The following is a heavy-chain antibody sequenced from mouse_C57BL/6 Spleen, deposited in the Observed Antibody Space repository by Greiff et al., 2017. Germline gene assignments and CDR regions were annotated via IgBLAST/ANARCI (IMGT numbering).Heavy chain of an antibody. CDR2: IRLKSDNYAT. Sequence: DVKLVESGGGLVQPGGSMKLSCVASGFTLSNYWMNWVRQSPEKGLEWVAQIRLKSDNYATHYAESVKGRFTIARADSKSRVYLQMNNLRAEDTRIYYCTDSNYLAWFAYWGQGSLGTVSA. CDR3: TDSNYLAWFAY. D-gene: IGHD2-5*01. V-gene: IGHV6-3*01. CDR1: GFTLSNYW. J-gene: IGHJ3*01.